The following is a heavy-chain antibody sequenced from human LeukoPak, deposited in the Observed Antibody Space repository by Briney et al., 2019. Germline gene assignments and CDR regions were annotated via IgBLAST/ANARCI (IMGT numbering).Heavy chain of an antibody. CDR3: ARHKGLYCGGDCYGQDYYYYMDV. Sequence: SETLSLTCTVSGGSISSSSYYWGWIRQPPGKGLEWIGSIYYSGSTYYNPSLKSRVTLSVDTSKNQFSLKLSSVTAADTAVYYCARHKGLYCGGDCYGQDYYYYMDVWGKGTTVTVSS. CDR1: GGSISSSSYY. J-gene: IGHJ6*03. V-gene: IGHV4-39*01. D-gene: IGHD2-21*02. CDR2: IYYSGST.